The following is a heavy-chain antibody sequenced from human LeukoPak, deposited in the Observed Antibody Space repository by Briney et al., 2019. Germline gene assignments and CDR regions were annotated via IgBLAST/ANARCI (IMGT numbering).Heavy chain of an antibody. CDR2: INTDGSST. CDR1: GFTFSRYS. D-gene: IGHD3-16*02. J-gene: IGHJ4*02. Sequence: GGSLRLSCAASGFTFSRYSMHWVRQAPGKGLVWVSRINTDGSSTSYADSVKGRFTISRDNAKNTLYLQMNSLRVEDTAVYYCTRGYPIFDFWGQGTLVRVSS. V-gene: IGHV3-74*01. CDR3: TRGYPIFDF.